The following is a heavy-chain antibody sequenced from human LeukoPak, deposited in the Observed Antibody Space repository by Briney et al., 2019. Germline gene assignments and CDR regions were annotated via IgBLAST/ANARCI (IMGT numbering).Heavy chain of an antibody. CDR3: ARSELRFLEWLPTDGMDV. V-gene: IGHV3-7*01. CDR2: LNQDGSEQ. Sequence: GGSLRLSCAASGFTFSSYWMSRVRQAPGKGLEWVANLNQDGSEQYYVDSVKGRFTISRDNAQNSLYLQMNSLRAEDTAVYYCARSELRFLEWLPTDGMDVWGQGTTVTVSS. J-gene: IGHJ6*02. D-gene: IGHD3-3*01. CDR1: GFTFSSYW.